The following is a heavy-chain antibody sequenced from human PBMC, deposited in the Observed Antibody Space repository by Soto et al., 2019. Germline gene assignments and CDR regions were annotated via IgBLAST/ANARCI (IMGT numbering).Heavy chain of an antibody. CDR3: ARANRITIFGVVIDPYYYYGMDV. Sequence: ASVKVSCKASGGTFSSYAISWVRQAPGQGFEWMGGIIPIFGTENYAQKFQGRGTITADESTSTAYMELSSLRSEDTAVYYCARANRITIFGVVIDPYYYYGMDVWGQGTTVTVSS. V-gene: IGHV1-69*13. J-gene: IGHJ6*02. CDR1: GGTFSSYA. D-gene: IGHD3-3*01. CDR2: IIPIFGTE.